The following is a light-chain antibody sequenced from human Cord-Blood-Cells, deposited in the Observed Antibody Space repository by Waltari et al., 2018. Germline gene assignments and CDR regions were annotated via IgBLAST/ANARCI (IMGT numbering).Light chain of an antibody. CDR2: AAS. V-gene: IGKV1-39*01. J-gene: IGKJ4*01. CDR1: QSISSY. Sequence: DIQMTQSPSSLSASVGDRVTITCRASQSISSYLNWYQQKPGKAPKLLIYAASSLQSGFPSRFSGRGSGTDFTLTISSLQPEEFATYYCQQSYSTPLTFGGGTKVEIK. CDR3: QQSYSTPLT.